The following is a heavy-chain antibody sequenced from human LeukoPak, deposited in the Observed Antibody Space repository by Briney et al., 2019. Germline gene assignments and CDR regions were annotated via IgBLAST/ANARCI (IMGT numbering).Heavy chain of an antibody. D-gene: IGHD6-6*01. Sequence: GASVRVLYEACGYTFTSCGMSGGRRARGQGHERMGWISAYNGNTNYAQKLQGRVTMTTDTSTSTAYMELRSLRSDDTAVYYCARTVAAGYSSSYDPWGQGTLVTVSS. CDR2: ISAYNGNT. J-gene: IGHJ5*02. CDR3: ARTVAAGYSSSYDP. CDR1: GYTFTSCG. V-gene: IGHV1-18*01.